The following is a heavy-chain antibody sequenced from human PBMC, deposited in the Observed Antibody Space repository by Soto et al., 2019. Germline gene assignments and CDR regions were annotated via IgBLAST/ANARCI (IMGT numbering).Heavy chain of an antibody. CDR3: TSRYSGSYYVDY. J-gene: IGHJ4*02. D-gene: IGHD1-26*01. CDR2: IRRKAKSYSK. CDR1: GFTFSGSA. Sequence: GGSLRLSCAASGFTFSGSAMHWVRQASGKGMEWVGRIRRKAKSYSKAYAASVKGRFTISRDDSKNTAYLQMNSLKTEDTAVYYCTSRYSGSYYVDYWGQGTLVTVSS. V-gene: IGHV3-73*01.